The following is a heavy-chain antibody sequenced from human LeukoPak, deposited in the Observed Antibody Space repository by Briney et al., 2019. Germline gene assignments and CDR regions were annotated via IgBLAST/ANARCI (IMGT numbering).Heavy chain of an antibody. V-gene: IGHV3-23*01. CDR1: GFTFSSYW. CDR3: AKDLGYCSSTSCYSWFDP. J-gene: IGHJ5*02. Sequence: GGSLRLSCAASGFTFSSYWMSWVRQAPGKGLEWVSTISGGGGSTYYVDSVKGRFTISRDNSKNTLYLQMNSLRAEDTAVYYCAKDLGYCSSTSCYSWFDPWGQGTLVTVSS. D-gene: IGHD2-2*01. CDR2: ISGGGGST.